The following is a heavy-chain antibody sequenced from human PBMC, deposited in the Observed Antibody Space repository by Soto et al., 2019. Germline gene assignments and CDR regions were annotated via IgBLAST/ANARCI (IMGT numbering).Heavy chain of an antibody. CDR1: GFTFSIYA. D-gene: IGHD3-16*01. V-gene: IGHV3-23*01. CDR2: ISGSGGST. CDR3: AKVPPRGGHGFDF. J-gene: IGHJ4*02. Sequence: GGCLRLSCAASGFTFSIYAMSWVRQAPGKGLGWVSAISGSGGSTSYADSGKGRFTISRDNTMNTLYLQMNSLRAEDTAVYYCAKVPPRGGHGFDFWGQGTLVTVSS.